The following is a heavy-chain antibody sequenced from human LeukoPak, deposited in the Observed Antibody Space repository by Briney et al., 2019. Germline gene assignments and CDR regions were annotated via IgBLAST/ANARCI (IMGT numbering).Heavy chain of an antibody. V-gene: IGHV3-23*01. CDR1: GFTFSSYA. CDR3: ASGPWGSYLRY. Sequence: PGGSLRLSCAASGFTFSSYAMSWVRQAPGKGLEWVSAISGSGGSTYYADPVKGRFTISRDNSKNTLYLQMDSLRAEDTAVYYCASGPWGSYLRYWGQGTLVTVSS. J-gene: IGHJ4*02. CDR2: ISGSGGST. D-gene: IGHD1-26*01.